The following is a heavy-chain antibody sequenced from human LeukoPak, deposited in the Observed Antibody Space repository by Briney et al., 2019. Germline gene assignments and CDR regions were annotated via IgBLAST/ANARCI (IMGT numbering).Heavy chain of an antibody. Sequence: SQTLSHTFVISGYSVSSNSADWDWIRQSPSRGPEWLERTYYRSKWYIDYAVYVKIRITINPDTSKNQFSLQLTSVTPEDTAVYYCARGYDILSGYYVDYYYYAMDVWGKGTTVTVSS. V-gene: IGHV6-1*01. J-gene: IGHJ6*04. CDR3: ARGYDILSGYYVDYYYYAMDV. CDR2: TYYRSKWYI. D-gene: IGHD3-9*01. CDR1: GYSVSSNSAD.